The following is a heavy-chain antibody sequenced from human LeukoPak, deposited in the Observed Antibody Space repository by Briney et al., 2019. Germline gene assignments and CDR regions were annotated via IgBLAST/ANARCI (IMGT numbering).Heavy chain of an antibody. CDR2: ISYDGRNK. V-gene: IGHV3-30*04. CDR1: GFTFSSYA. CDR3: AREAPRRAFDY. J-gene: IGHJ4*02. Sequence: GGPLRLSCAASGFTFSSYAMHWVRQAPGKGLEGVAVISYDGRNKYYADSVKGRFTISRDNAKNTLYLQMNSLRAEDTAVYYCAREAPRRAFDYWGQGTLVTVSS.